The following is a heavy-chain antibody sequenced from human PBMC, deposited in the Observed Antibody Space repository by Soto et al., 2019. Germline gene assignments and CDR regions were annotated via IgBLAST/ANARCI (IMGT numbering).Heavy chain of an antibody. CDR1: GFTFSNAW. J-gene: IGHJ6*02. V-gene: IGHV3-15*07. CDR2: IKSKTDGGTT. D-gene: IGHD3-10*01. Sequence: GGSLRLSCAASGFTFSNAWMNWVRQAPGKGLEWVGRIKSKTDGGTTDYAAPVKGRFTISRDDSKNTLYLQMKGLKTEDTALYYCTTDAPMVRGVISYYYYYGMDVWGQGTTVTVSS. CDR3: TTDAPMVRGVISYYYYYGMDV.